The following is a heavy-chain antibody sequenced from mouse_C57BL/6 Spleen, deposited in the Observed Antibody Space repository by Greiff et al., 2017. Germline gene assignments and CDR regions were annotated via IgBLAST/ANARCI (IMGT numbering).Heavy chain of an antibody. D-gene: IGHD2-12*01. Sequence: DVKLVESEGGLVQPGSSMKLSCTASGFTFSDYYMAWVRQVPEKGLEWVANINYDGSSTYYLDSLKSRFIISRDNAKNILYLQMSSLKSEDTATYYCARELRDWYFDVWGTGTTVTVSA. V-gene: IGHV5-16*01. J-gene: IGHJ1*03. CDR3: ARELRDWYFDV. CDR2: INYDGSST. CDR1: GFTFSDYY.